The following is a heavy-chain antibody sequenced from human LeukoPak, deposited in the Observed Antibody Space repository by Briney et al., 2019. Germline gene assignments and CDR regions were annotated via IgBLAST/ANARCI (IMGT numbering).Heavy chain of an antibody. CDR1: GDSVSSNSAV. D-gene: IGHD4-11*01. CDR2: TYYRSKWHN. Sequence: SQTLSLTCAISGDSVSSNSAVWNWIRQSPSRGLEWLGRTYYRSKWHNEYAESVKSRISINPDTSKNQFPLQLNSVTPEDTAEYFCAGTTDYSSFLAYWGQGTLVTVSS. CDR3: AGTTDYSSFLAY. V-gene: IGHV6-1*01. J-gene: IGHJ4*02.